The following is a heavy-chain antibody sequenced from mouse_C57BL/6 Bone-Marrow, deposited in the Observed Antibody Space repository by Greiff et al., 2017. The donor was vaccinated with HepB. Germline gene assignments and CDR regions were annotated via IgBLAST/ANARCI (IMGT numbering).Heavy chain of an antibody. CDR1: GYTFTSYG. CDR2: IYPGSGNT. Sequence: VQLQQSGAELARPGASVKLSCKASGYTFTSYGISWVKQRTGQGLEWIGEIYPGSGNTYYNEKFKGKATLTADTSSSTAYVELRSLTSEDSAVYVCAREGSDRSGYPFADWGQGTLVTVSA. V-gene: IGHV1-81*01. D-gene: IGHD3-2*02. CDR3: AREGSDRSGYPFAD. J-gene: IGHJ3*01.